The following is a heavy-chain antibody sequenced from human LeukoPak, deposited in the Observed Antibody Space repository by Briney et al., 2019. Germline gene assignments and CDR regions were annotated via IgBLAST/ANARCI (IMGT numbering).Heavy chain of an antibody. V-gene: IGHV3-64*01. CDR1: GFTFSSYA. Sequence: PGGSLRLSCAASGFTFSSYAMHWVRQAPGKGLEYVSAISSNGGSTYYANSVKGRFTISRDNSKNTLYLQMGSLRAEGMAVYYCARRVGRWLNDYYYYMDVWGKGTTVTVSS. D-gene: IGHD5-24*01. CDR3: ARRVGRWLNDYYYYMDV. J-gene: IGHJ6*03. CDR2: ISSNGGST.